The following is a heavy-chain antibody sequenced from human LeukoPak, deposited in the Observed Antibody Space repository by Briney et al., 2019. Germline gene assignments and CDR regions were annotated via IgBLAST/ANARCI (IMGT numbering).Heavy chain of an antibody. CDR3: ARGRAWEPQDY. J-gene: IGHJ4*02. V-gene: IGHV4-59*01. CDR1: GGSISSYY. CDR2: IYYSGST. D-gene: IGHD1-26*01. Sequence: SETLSLTCTVSGGSISSYYWSWIRQPPGKGLEWIGYIYYSGSTNYNPSLKSRVTISVDTSKNQFSLKLSSVTAADTAVYYCARGRAWEPQDYWGQGTLVTVSS.